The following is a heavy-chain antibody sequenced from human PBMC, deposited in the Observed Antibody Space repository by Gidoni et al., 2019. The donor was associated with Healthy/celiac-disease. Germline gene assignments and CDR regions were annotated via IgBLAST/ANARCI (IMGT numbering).Heavy chain of an antibody. CDR3: ARDRYSSGWYYHFDY. D-gene: IGHD6-19*01. V-gene: IGHV3-33*01. J-gene: IGHJ4*02. Sequence: QVQLVESGGGVVQTGTPLRLSSSASGFTFRSYGMHWVRQAPGKGLEWVAVLWYDRSNKYYADSVKGRFTISRDNSKNTLYLQMNSLRAEDTAVYYCARDRYSSGWYYHFDYWGQGTLVTVSS. CDR1: GFTFRSYG. CDR2: LWYDRSNK.